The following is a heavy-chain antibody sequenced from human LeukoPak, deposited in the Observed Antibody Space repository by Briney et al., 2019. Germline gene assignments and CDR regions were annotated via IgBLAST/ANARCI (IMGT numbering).Heavy chain of an antibody. Sequence: GASVTVSCKASGYTFTSYDINWVRQATGQGLEWMGWMNPNSGNTGYAQKFQGRVTMTRNTSISTAYMELSSLRSEDTAVYYCARRGKAAGPNWFDPWGQGTLVTVSS. V-gene: IGHV1-8*01. CDR3: ARRGKAAGPNWFDP. CDR1: GYTFTSYD. D-gene: IGHD6-13*01. J-gene: IGHJ5*02. CDR2: MNPNSGNT.